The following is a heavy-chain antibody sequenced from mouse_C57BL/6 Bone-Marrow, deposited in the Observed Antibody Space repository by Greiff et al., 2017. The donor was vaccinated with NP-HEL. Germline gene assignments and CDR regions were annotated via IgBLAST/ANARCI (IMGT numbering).Heavy chain of an antibody. CDR1: GYTFTDYY. V-gene: IGHV1-26*01. CDR2: INPNNGGT. J-gene: IGHJ3*01. CDR3: ARDSYYGSSPVPY. D-gene: IGHD1-1*01. Sequence: EVQLQQSGPELVKPGASVKISCKASGYTFTDYYMNWVKQSHGKSLEWIGDINPNNGGTSYNQKFKGKATLTVDKSSSTAYMELRSLTSEDSAVYYCARDSYYGSSPVPYWGQGTLVTVSA.